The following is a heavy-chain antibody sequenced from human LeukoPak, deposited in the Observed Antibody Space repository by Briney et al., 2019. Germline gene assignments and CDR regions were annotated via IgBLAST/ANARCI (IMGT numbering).Heavy chain of an antibody. V-gene: IGHV3-7*01. Sequence: GGSLRLSCAASGFIFTDYWMGWVRQAPGKGPEWVANINEDGSESYYVDSVKGRFTASRDNAKSSLYLQMNSLRAEDTAVYYCGRGHWGLDYWGQGALVTVSS. J-gene: IGHJ4*02. CDR2: INEDGSES. D-gene: IGHD7-27*01. CDR1: GFIFTDYW. CDR3: GRGHWGLDY.